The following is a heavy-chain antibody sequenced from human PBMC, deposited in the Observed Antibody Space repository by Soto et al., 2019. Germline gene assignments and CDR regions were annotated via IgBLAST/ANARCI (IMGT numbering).Heavy chain of an antibody. CDR3: ARVLRLDDAFDI. V-gene: IGHV6-1*01. J-gene: IGHJ3*02. CDR1: GDSVSRNSAA. CDR2: PYYRSKWYN. Sequence: SQTLSLTCAISGDSVSRNSAAWHWIRPSPSRGLEWLGGPYYRSKWYNDYAVSVKSRITINPDTSKNQFSLQLNSVTPDDTAVYYCARVLRLDDAFDIWGQGTMVTVSS. D-gene: IGHD6-19*01.